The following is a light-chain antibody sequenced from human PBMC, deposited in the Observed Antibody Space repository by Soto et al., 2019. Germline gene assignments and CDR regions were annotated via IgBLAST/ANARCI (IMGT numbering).Light chain of an antibody. J-gene: IGLJ2*01. CDR1: SSDVGGSGL. V-gene: IGLV2-23*01. CDR3: CSYAGRRTWDVV. CDR2: EGF. Sequence: QSVLTQPASLSGSPGQSITISCTGTSSDVGGSGLVSWYQFHPGKAPKLLIFEGFKRPSGIFNRFSGSKSGSTASLTISGLQAEDEADYCCSYAGRRTWDVVFGGGTKLTVL.